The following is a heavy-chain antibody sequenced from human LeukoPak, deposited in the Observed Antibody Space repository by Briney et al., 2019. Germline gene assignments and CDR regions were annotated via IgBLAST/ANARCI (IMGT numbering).Heavy chain of an antibody. V-gene: IGHV3-7*01. CDR3: ARDPGKYYDFWSGDDHYFDY. CDR2: IKDDGSDT. D-gene: IGHD3-3*01. CDR1: GFTFSTYW. Sequence: PGGSLRLSCAASGFTFSTYWMDWVRQAPGKGLEWVASIKDDGSDTNYVGSVRGRFTVSRDNTKNSLYLQMNSLRAEDTAVYYCARDPGKYYDFWSGDDHYFDYWGQGTLVTVSS. J-gene: IGHJ4*02.